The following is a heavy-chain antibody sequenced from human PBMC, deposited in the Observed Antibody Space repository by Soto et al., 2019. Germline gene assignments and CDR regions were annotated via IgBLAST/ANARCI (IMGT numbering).Heavy chain of an antibody. V-gene: IGHV4-30-4*01. Sequence: PSETLSLTCTVSGGSISSGDYYWSWIRQPPGKGLEWIGYIYYSGRTYYNPSLKSQVSISVDTSKNQFSLRLSSVTAADTALYYCARAPYYYDSSGYCLDSWGQGTLVTVSS. CDR3: ARAPYYYDSSGYCLDS. D-gene: IGHD3-22*01. CDR2: IYYSGRT. CDR1: GGSISSGDYY. J-gene: IGHJ4*02.